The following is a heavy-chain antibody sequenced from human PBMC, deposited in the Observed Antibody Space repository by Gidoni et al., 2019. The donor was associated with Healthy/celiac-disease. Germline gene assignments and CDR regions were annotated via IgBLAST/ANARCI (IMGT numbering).Heavy chain of an antibody. D-gene: IGHD1-26*01. CDR2: IYSGGST. V-gene: IGHV3-53*01. CDR3: ARGGLSGSHTLFDY. CDR1: GFTVSSNY. Sequence: EVQLVESGGGLIQPGGSLRLSCAASGFTVSSNYMSWVRPAPGQGLEWVSGIYSGGSTYYADSVKGRFTISRDNSKNTLYLQMNSLRAEDTAVYYCARGGLSGSHTLFDYWGQGTLVTVSS. J-gene: IGHJ4*02.